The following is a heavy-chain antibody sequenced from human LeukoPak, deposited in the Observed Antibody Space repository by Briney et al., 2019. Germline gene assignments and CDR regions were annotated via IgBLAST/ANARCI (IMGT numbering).Heavy chain of an antibody. Sequence: ASVKDSCKASGYTFTGYYMHWVRQAPGQGLEWMGWINPNSGGTNYAQKFQGRVTMTRDTSISTAYMELSRLRSDDTAVYYCASLAYYDFWSSPPMDVWGKGTTVTVSS. CDR2: INPNSGGT. D-gene: IGHD3-3*01. J-gene: IGHJ6*03. V-gene: IGHV1-2*02. CDR3: ASLAYYDFWSSPPMDV. CDR1: GYTFTGYY.